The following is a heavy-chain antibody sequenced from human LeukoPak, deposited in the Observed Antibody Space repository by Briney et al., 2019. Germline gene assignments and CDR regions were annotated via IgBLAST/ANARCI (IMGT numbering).Heavy chain of an antibody. J-gene: IGHJ4*02. CDR1: GYTFTGYY. CDR3: ARGTVLGYCSSTSCYTGIDY. D-gene: IGHD2-2*02. CDR2: INPNSGGT. Sequence: GASVKVSCKASGYTFTGYYMHWVRQAPGQGLEWMGWINPNSGGTNYAQKFQGRVTMTRDTSISTAYMELSRLRSDDTAVYYCARGTVLGYCSSTSCYTGIDYWGQGTLVTVSS. V-gene: IGHV1-2*02.